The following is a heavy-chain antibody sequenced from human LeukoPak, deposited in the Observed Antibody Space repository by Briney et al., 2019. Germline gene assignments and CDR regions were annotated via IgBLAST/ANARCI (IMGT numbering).Heavy chain of an antibody. CDR2: INPNSGGT. J-gene: IGHJ6*03. CDR1: GYTFTGYY. D-gene: IGHD2-2*01. V-gene: IGHV1-2*02. CDR3: ARDVCSSTSCQGGYYMDV. Sequence: ASVKVSCKASGYTFTGYYMHWVRQAPGQGLEWMGWINPNSGGTNYAQKFQGRVTMTRDTSISTAYMEQSRLRSDDTAVYYCARDVCSSTSCQGGYYMDVWGKGTTVTVSS.